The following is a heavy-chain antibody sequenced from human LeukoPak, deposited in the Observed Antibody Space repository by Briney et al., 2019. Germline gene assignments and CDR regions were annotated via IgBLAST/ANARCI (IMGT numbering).Heavy chain of an antibody. D-gene: IGHD1-1*01. V-gene: IGHV4-61*05. CDR1: GGSISSSSYY. CDR3: ATQTTGPPNRIDS. Sequence: SETLSLTCTVSGGSISSSSYYWGWIRQPPGKGLEWIGYIYYSGSTNYHPSLKSRVTISIDTSKNQFSLKLASVTAADTAVYYCATQTTGPPNRIDSWGQGTLVTVSS. CDR2: IYYSGST. J-gene: IGHJ4*02.